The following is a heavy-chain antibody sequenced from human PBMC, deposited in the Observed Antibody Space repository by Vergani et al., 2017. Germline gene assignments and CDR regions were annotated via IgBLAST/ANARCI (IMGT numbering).Heavy chain of an antibody. V-gene: IGHV5-51*01. CDR1: GYSFTSYW. CDR2: IYPGDSDT. J-gene: IGHJ6*03. Sequence: EVQLVQSGAEVKKPGESLKISCKGSGYSFTSYWIGWVRQMPGKGLEWMGIIYPGDSDTRYSPSFQGQVTISADKSISTAYLQWSSLKASDTAMYYCARDCPYSSSWIQNYYYYMDVWGKGTTVTVSS. CDR3: ARDCPYSSSWIQNYYYYMDV. D-gene: IGHD6-13*01.